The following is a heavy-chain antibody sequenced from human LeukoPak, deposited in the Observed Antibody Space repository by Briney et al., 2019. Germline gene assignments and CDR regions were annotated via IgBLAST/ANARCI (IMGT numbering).Heavy chain of an antibody. CDR1: GYIFISYG. CDR2: ISAYNGNT. J-gene: IGHJ4*02. CDR3: ARGFDYYDSSGYYLTPNY. V-gene: IGHV1-18*01. D-gene: IGHD3-22*01. Sequence: GASVKVSCKASGYIFISYGISWVRQAPGQGLEWMGWISAYNGNTNYAQKLQGRVTMTTDTSTSTAYMELRSLRSDDTAVYYCARGFDYYDSSGYYLTPNYWGQGTLVTVSS.